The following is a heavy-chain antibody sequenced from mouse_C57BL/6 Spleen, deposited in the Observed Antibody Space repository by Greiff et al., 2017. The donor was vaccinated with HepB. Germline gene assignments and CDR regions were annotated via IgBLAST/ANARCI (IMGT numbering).Heavy chain of an antibody. D-gene: IGHD2-3*01. V-gene: IGHV5-4*03. Sequence: EVKLMESGGGLVKPGGSLKLSCAASGFTFSSYAMSWVRQTPEKRLEWVATISDGGSYTYYPDNVKGRFTISRDDAKNNLYLQMSHLTSEDTAMYYCARGMRYDGYWYFDVWGTGTTVTVSS. CDR3: ARGMRYDGYWYFDV. CDR1: GFTFSSYA. CDR2: ISDGGSYT. J-gene: IGHJ1*03.